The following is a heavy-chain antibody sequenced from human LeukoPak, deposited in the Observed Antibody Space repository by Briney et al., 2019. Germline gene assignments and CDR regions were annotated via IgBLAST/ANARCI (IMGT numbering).Heavy chain of an antibody. CDR3: AIYDSRGDFDY. D-gene: IGHD3-22*01. CDR1: GFTFNSYA. V-gene: IGHV3-23*01. Sequence: PGGSLRLSCAASGFTFNSYAMSWVRQAPGKGLEWVSAISASGGTTYYADSVRGRFTISRDNSRNTLYLQMRNLRPEDTGVYYCAIYDSRGDFDYWGQGTQVTVSA. J-gene: IGHJ4*02. CDR2: ISASGGTT.